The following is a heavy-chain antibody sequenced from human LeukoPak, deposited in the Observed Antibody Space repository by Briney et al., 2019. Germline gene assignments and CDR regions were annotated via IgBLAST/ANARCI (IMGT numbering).Heavy chain of an antibody. Sequence: PGGSLRLSCAASGFTVSSNYMSWVRQAPGKGLEWVSVIYSGGSTYYADSVKGRFTISRDNSKNTQYLQMNSLRAEDTAVYYCARSKGAGYYYGSGSPPRFDYWGQGTLVTVSS. CDR3: ARSKGAGYYYGSGSPPRFDY. V-gene: IGHV3-53*01. D-gene: IGHD3-10*01. J-gene: IGHJ4*02. CDR1: GFTVSSNY. CDR2: IYSGGST.